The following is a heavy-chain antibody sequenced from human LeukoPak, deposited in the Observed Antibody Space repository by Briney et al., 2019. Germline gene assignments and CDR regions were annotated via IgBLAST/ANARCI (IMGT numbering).Heavy chain of an antibody. J-gene: IGHJ6*03. CDR2: INPSGGST. CDR3: ARDIAARRMYYYYYYMDV. CDR1: GYTSTSSF. V-gene: IGHV1-46*01. Sequence: ASVKVSCKASGYTSTSSFMHWVRQAPGQGLEWMGIINPSGGSTSYAQKFQGRVTMTRDTSTSTVYMELSSLRSEDTAVYYCARDIAARRMYYYYYYMDVWGKGTTVTVS. D-gene: IGHD6-6*01.